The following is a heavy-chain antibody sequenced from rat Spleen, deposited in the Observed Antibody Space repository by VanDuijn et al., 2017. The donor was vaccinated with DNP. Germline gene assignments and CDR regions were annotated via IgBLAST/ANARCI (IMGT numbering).Heavy chain of an antibody. D-gene: IGHD5-1*01. CDR2: ISTSGGST. Sequence: EVQLVESGGGLVQPGRSMKLSCAASGFTFSSFPMAWVRQAPTKGLEWVATISTSGGSTYYRDSVKGRFTISRDNAKSTLYLQMNSLRSEDTAMYFCARIGGANWGYYFDYWGQGVMVTVSS. CDR1: GFTFSSFP. J-gene: IGHJ2*01. V-gene: IGHV5-46*01. CDR3: ARIGGANWGYYFDY.